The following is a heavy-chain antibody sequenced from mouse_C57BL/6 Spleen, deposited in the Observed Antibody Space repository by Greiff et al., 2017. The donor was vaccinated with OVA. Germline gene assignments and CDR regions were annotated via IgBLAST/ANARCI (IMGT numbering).Heavy chain of an antibody. CDR2: ISSGSSTI. Sequence: EVQRVESGGGLVKPGGSRKLSCAASGFTFSDYGMHWVRQAPEKGLEWVAYISSGSSTIYYADTVKGRFTISRDNAKNTLFLQMTSLRSEDTAMYYCARDYDQYYFDYWGQGTTLTVSS. CDR3: ARDYDQYYFDY. V-gene: IGHV5-17*01. CDR1: GFTFSDYG. J-gene: IGHJ2*01. D-gene: IGHD2-3*01.